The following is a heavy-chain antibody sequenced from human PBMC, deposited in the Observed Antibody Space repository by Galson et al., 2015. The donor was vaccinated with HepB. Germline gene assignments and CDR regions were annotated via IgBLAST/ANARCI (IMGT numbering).Heavy chain of an antibody. D-gene: IGHD6-19*01. J-gene: IGHJ3*02. Sequence: SLRLSCAASGFTISDYYMDWVRQAPGKGLEWVGRTRNKANGYTTEYAASVKGRFTILRDDSKSSLYLQVNSLRAEDTAVYYCARDYQWLPPDAFDIWGQGTMVTVSS. V-gene: IGHV3-72*01. CDR3: ARDYQWLPPDAFDI. CDR1: GFTISDYY. CDR2: TRNKANGYTT.